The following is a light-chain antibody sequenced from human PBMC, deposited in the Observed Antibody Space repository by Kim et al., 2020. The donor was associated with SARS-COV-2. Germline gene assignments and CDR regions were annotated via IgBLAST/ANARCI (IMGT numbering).Light chain of an antibody. CDR3: NSRDNSGDHVV. J-gene: IGLJ2*01. Sequence: ALGQTVRITCQGASLRTYYASWYQQKPGQAPILVIYGKNNRPSGIPDRVSGSSSGNTASLTVTGAQAVDEADYYCNSRDNSGDHVVFGGGTKLIVL. V-gene: IGLV3-19*01. CDR2: GKN. CDR1: SLRTYY.